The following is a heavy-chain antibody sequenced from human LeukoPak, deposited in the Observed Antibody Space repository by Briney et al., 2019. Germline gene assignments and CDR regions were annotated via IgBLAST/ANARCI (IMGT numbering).Heavy chain of an antibody. Sequence: PGGSLRLSCAASGFTFSSYAMSWVRQAPGKGLEWVSAISGSGGSTYYADSVKGRFTISRDNSKNTLYLQMNSLRAEDTAVYYCAKDLPGPAPVTTLTPPDDYWGQGTLVTVSS. D-gene: IGHD4-17*01. V-gene: IGHV3-23*01. CDR1: GFTFSSYA. CDR3: AKDLPGPAPVTTLTPPDDY. J-gene: IGHJ4*02. CDR2: ISGSGGST.